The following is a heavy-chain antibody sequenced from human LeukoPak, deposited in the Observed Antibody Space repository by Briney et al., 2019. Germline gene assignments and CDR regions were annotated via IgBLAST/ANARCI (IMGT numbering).Heavy chain of an antibody. J-gene: IGHJ4*01. D-gene: IGHD6-19*01. Sequence: PGGSLRLSCAASGFSVSTNYMTWVRQAPGKGLEWVSVIHSGGSAYSADSVKGRFTISRDNSKNTVYLQMNSLRAEDTAVYYCARGPYNSGWRYYFDSWGNGTLVTVSS. CDR1: GFSVSTNY. V-gene: IGHV3-53*01. CDR2: IHSGGSA. CDR3: ARGPYNSGWRYYFDS.